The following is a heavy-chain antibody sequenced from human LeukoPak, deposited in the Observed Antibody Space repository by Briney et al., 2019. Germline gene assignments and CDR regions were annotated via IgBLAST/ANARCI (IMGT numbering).Heavy chain of an antibody. CDR2: ISSSSTYI. CDR1: GFTFSSYE. CDR3: ASEIIFGSFDY. J-gene: IGHJ4*02. Sequence: GGSLRLSRAASGFTFSSYEMNWVRQAPGKGLEWVSSISSSSTYIYYADSVKGRFTISRDNAKNSLYLQMNSLRAEDTAVYYCASEIIFGSFDYWGQGTLVTVSS. V-gene: IGHV3-21*01. D-gene: IGHD3-3*01.